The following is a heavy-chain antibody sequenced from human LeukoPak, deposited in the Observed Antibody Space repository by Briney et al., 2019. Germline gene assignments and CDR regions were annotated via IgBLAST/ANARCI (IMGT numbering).Heavy chain of an antibody. V-gene: IGHV1-69*13. J-gene: IGHJ3*02. CDR2: IIPIFGTA. CDR3: ARSTMTTVTTHDAFDN. CDR1: GGTFSSYA. D-gene: IGHD4-17*01. Sequence: SVKVSCKASGGTFSSYAISWVRQAPGQGLEWMGGIIPIFGTANYAQKFQGRVTITADESTSTAYMELSSLRSEDTAVYYCARSTMTTVTTHDAFDNWGQGTMVTVSS.